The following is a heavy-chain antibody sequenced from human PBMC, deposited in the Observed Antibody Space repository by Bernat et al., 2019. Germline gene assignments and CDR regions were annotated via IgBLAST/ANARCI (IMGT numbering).Heavy chain of an antibody. J-gene: IGHJ4*02. CDR3: ARGRDSSSHLDY. CDR2: MNPNSGNT. D-gene: IGHD6-13*01. CDR1: GYTFTSFD. V-gene: IGHV1-8*01. Sequence: QVQLVQSGAEVKKPGASVKVSCKASGYTFTSFDINWVRQAAGQGPEWMGWMNPNSGNTGYAQKFQGRVTMTRDTPTNTGYMDLSSLTSEDTAVYYCARGRDSSSHLDYWGQGTLLTVSS.